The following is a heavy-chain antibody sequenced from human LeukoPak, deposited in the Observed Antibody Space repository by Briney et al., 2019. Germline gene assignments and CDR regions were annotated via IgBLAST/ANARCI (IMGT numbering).Heavy chain of an antibody. CDR2: IYHSGST. J-gene: IGHJ4*02. CDR3: ASDNYDILTGYPEGPFDY. CDR1: GGSISSSNW. D-gene: IGHD3-9*01. V-gene: IGHV4-4*02. Sequence: SGTLSLTCAVSGGSISSSNWWSWVRQPPGKGLEWIGEIYHSGSTNYNPSLKSRVTISVDKSKNQFSLKLSSVTAADTAVYYCASDNYDILTGYPEGPFDYWGQGTLVTVSS.